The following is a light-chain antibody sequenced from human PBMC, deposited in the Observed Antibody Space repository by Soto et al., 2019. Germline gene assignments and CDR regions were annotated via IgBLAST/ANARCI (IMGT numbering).Light chain of an antibody. CDR2: EVN. J-gene: IGLJ1*01. V-gene: IGLV2-8*01. Sequence: QSALTQPPSASGSPGQSVTISCTGRGSDVGGCNYVSWYQHHPGKAPKLMIYEVNKRPSGVPDRFSGSKSGNTASLTVSGLQAEDEADYYCSSYAGNSKYVFGIGTKVTVL. CDR3: SSYAGNSKYV. CDR1: GSDVGGCNY.